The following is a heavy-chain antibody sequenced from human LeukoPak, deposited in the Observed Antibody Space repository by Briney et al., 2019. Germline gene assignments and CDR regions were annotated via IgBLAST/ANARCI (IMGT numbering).Heavy chain of an antibody. CDR2: INPNSGGT. V-gene: IGHV1-2*06. CDR1: GYTFTGYY. Sequence: ASVKVSCKASGYTFTGYYMHWVRQAPGQGLEWMGRINPNSGGTNYAQKFQGRVTMTRDTSTSTVYMELSSLRSEDTAVYYCARENIVVVPAALPYYYGMDVWGQGTTVTVSS. CDR3: ARENIVVVPAALPYYYGMDV. D-gene: IGHD2-2*01. J-gene: IGHJ6*02.